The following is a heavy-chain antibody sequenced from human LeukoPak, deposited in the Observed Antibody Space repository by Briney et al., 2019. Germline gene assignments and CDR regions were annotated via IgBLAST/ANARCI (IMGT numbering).Heavy chain of an antibody. J-gene: IGHJ4*02. Sequence: SETLCLTCAVYGGSFSGYQWSWIRQPPGKGLEWIGEINHSGSTNYNPSLKSRVTISVDTSKNQFSLKLSSVTAADTAVYYCARDMGSDYYGTGSYSFDYWGQGTLVTASS. CDR2: INHSGST. CDR1: GGSFSGYQ. CDR3: ARDMGSDYYGTGSYSFDY. D-gene: IGHD3-10*01. V-gene: IGHV4-34*01.